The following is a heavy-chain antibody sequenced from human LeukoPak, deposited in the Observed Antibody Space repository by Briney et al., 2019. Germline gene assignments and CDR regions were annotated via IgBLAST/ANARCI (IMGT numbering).Heavy chain of an antibody. V-gene: IGHV3-23*01. J-gene: IGHJ4*02. CDR1: RFTFNTYA. CDR3: AKDEWGIGPAAAFDY. Sequence: PGGSLRLSCAASRFTFNTYAVNWVRQAPGKGLEWVSAISGSGDVTYYADSVRGRFTISRDNSKNTLYLQMNSLRAEDTAVYYCAKDEWGIGPAAAFDYWGQGTLVTVSS. CDR2: ISGSGDVT. D-gene: IGHD6-13*01.